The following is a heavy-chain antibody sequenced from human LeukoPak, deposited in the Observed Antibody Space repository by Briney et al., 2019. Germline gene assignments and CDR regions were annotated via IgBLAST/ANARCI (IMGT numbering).Heavy chain of an antibody. CDR2: ISAYNGNT. J-gene: IGHJ6*02. CDR3: AREVGEVRGVFDYGMDV. Sequence: ASVKVSCKASGYTFTSYGISWVRQAPGQGLEWMGWISAYNGNTNYAQKLQGRVTMTTDTSTSTAYMELRSLRSDDTAVYYCAREVGEVRGVFDYGMDVWGQGTTVTVSS. D-gene: IGHD3-10*01. V-gene: IGHV1-18*01. CDR1: GYTFTSYG.